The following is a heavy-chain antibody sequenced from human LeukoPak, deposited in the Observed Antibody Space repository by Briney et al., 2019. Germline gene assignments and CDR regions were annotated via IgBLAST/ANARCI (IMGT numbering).Heavy chain of an antibody. V-gene: IGHV3-74*01. CDR1: GFTFSNYC. Sequence: TGGSLRLSCAASGFTFSNYCMHWVRQAPGKGLVWVSRINSDGSTTSCADSVKGRFTISRDNAKNTLYLQMNSLRAEDTAVYYCARDASMITRWYFDYWGQGTLVTASS. D-gene: IGHD3-16*01. CDR2: INSDGSTT. CDR3: ARDASMITRWYFDY. J-gene: IGHJ4*02.